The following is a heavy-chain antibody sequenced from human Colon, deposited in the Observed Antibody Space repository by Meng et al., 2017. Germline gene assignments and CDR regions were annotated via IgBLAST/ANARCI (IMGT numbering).Heavy chain of an antibody. CDR2: INTDGSTT. J-gene: IGHJ1*01. Sequence: VQLVGAGGGLVQPGGSLGLACAASGFTFSSHWMHWVRQAPGKGLVWVSRINTDGSTTYYADSVKGRFTVSRDNAKNTLYLQMNSLRDEDTAVYYCVGPNSGIYWEYFQHWGQGTLVTVSS. D-gene: IGHD1-26*01. CDR1: GFTFSSHW. V-gene: IGHV3-74*01. CDR3: VGPNSGIYWEYFQH.